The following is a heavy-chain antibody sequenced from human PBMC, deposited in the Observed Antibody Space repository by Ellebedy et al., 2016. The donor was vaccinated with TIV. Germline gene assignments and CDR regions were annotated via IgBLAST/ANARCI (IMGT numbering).Heavy chain of an antibody. Sequence: GGSLRLXXAASGFTFSSYAMHWVRQAPGKGLEWVAVISYDGSNKYYADSVKGRFTISRDNSKNTLYLQMNSLRAEDTAVYYCARAKVMVAAILEQLDAFDIWGQGTMVTVSS. CDR2: ISYDGSNK. D-gene: IGHD2-15*01. J-gene: IGHJ3*02. CDR1: GFTFSSYA. CDR3: ARAKVMVAAILEQLDAFDI. V-gene: IGHV3-30-3*01.